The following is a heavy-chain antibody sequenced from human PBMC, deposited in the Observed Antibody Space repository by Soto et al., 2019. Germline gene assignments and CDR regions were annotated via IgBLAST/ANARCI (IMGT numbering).Heavy chain of an antibody. CDR2: IIPIFGTA. Sequence: QVQLVQSGAEVQKPGSSVKVSCKASGGTFSSYAISWVRQAPGQGLEWMGGIIPIFGTANYAQKFQGRVTITADESTSTAYMELSSLRSEDTAVYYCATSKDIVVVVASSYYYGMDVWGQGTTVTVSS. CDR1: GGTFSSYA. V-gene: IGHV1-69*01. D-gene: IGHD2-15*01. J-gene: IGHJ6*02. CDR3: ATSKDIVVVVASSYYYGMDV.